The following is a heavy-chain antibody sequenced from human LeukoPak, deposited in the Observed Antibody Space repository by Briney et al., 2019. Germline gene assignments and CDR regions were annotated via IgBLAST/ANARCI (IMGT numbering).Heavy chain of an antibody. D-gene: IGHD6-19*01. CDR3: ARHLYSSGWWVNWFDP. V-gene: IGHV4-39*01. CDR1: GGSISSSDYY. J-gene: IGHJ5*02. CDR2: IYYSGST. Sequence: SETLSLTCTVSGGSISSSDYYWGWIRQPPGKGLEWIGSIYYSGSTYYNPSLKSRVTISVDTSKNQFSLKLSSVTAADTAVYYCARHLYSSGWWVNWFDPWGQGTLVTVSS.